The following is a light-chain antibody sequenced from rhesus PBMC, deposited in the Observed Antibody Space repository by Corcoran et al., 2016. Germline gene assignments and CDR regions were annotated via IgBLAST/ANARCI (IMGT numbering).Light chain of an antibody. J-gene: IGKJ3*01. CDR2: QAS. CDR1: ENVNNY. CDR3: QQGYGTPPFT. V-gene: IGKV1-74*01. Sequence: DIQMTQSPSSLSASVGYRVTITCRASENVNNYLNWYHQKPGKAPKPLIYQASTLQSGVPSRFSGSGSGTDYTLTISRLQPEDVGSYYCQQGYGTPPFTFGRGTKLDIK.